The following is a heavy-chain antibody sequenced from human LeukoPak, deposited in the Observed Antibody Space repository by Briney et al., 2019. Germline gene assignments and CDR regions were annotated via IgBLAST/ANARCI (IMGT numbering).Heavy chain of an antibody. J-gene: IGHJ4*02. Sequence: ASVKVSCKASGYTFTGYYMHWVRQAPGQGLEWMGWINPNSGGTNYAQKFQGRVTMTRDTSISTAYMELSRLRSDDTAVYYCAREKGYSCGLDYWGQGTLVTVSS. CDR2: INPNSGGT. V-gene: IGHV1-2*02. CDR3: AREKGYSCGLDY. CDR1: GYTFTGYY. D-gene: IGHD5-18*01.